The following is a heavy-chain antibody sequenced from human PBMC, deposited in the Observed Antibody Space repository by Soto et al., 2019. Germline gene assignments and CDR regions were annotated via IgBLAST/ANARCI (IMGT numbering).Heavy chain of an antibody. CDR3: TRARIDY. V-gene: IGHV3-7*01. CDR2: INPDGSER. CDR1: GFTFSTYW. J-gene: IGHJ4*02. Sequence: EVQVVESGGGLVQPGGSLRLSCAASGFTFSTYWMTWVRQTPGKGLEWVATINPDGSERYYVDSLKGRFTISRDNAKNSLYLQLNSLRVEGTVVYYCTRARIDYWGQGTGVTVSS.